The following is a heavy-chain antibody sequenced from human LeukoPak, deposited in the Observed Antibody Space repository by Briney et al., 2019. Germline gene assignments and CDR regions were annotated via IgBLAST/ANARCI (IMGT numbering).Heavy chain of an antibody. D-gene: IGHD4-11*01. CDR2: LGTDGTYT. CDR1: GFNLRDYW. CDR3: VRDPSNSGNWFDL. J-gene: IGHJ5*02. V-gene: IGHV3-74*01. Sequence: SGGSLRLSCAASGFNLRDYWMRWVRQAPGKGLVWVSRLGTDGTYTNYADSVKGRFTISRDNAKNTLYLQMDSLRAEDTAFYYCVRDPSNSGNWFDLWGQGTLVTVSS.